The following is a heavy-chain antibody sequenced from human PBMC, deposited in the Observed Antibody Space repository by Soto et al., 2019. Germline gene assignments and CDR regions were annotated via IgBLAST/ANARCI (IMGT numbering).Heavy chain of an antibody. CDR3: ARVPLHYYDSSGYWV. D-gene: IGHD3-22*01. V-gene: IGHV4-39*01. J-gene: IGHJ4*02. CDR2: IYYRGST. CDR1: GGSISSNFYY. Sequence: PSETLSLTCTVSGGSISSNFYYWCWIRHPPGKGLQWIGNIYYRGSTNYNPSLKSPVTISVDTSKNQFSLKLSSVTAADTAVYYCARVPLHYYDSSGYWVWGQENLLTVSS.